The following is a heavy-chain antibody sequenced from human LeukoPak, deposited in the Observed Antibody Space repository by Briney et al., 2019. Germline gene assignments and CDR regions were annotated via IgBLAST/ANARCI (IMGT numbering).Heavy chain of an antibody. V-gene: IGHV3-11*01. J-gene: IGHJ4*02. CDR3: ARGTPYYHFWSGYQKYYFDY. Sequence: GGSLRLSCAASGFTFSDYYMSWIRQAPGKGLEWVSYISSSGSTIYYADSVKGRFTISRDNAKNSLYLQMNSLRAEDTAVYYCARGTPYYHFWSGYQKYYFDYWGQGTLVTVSS. CDR1: GFTFSDYY. CDR2: ISSSGSTI. D-gene: IGHD3-3*01.